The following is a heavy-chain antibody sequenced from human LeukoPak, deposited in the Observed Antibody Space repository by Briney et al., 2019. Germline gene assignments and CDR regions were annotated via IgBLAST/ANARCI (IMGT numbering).Heavy chain of an antibody. Sequence: GGSLRLSCAASGFTFSSYEMNWVRQAPGKGLEWVSYISSSGSTIYYADSVKGRFTISGDNAKNSLYLQMNSLRAEDTAVYYCARVPYYGSGSYYNPGKYYYYYMDVWGKGTTVTVSS. J-gene: IGHJ6*03. CDR1: GFTFSSYE. V-gene: IGHV3-48*03. CDR2: ISSSGSTI. D-gene: IGHD3-10*01. CDR3: ARVPYYGSGSYYNPGKYYYYYMDV.